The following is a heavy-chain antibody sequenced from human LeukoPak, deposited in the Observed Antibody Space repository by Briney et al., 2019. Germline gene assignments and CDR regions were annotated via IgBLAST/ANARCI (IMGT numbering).Heavy chain of an antibody. CDR1: GGSITTYY. CDR2: INHSGST. V-gene: IGHV4-34*01. D-gene: IGHD2-2*01. CDR3: ARGCSSTSCPLYDY. J-gene: IGHJ4*02. Sequence: ASETLSLTCTVSGGSITTYYWSWIRQPPGKGLEWIGEINHSGSTNYNPSLKSRVTISVDTSKNQFSLKLSSVTAADTAVYYCARGCSSTSCPLYDYWGQGTLVTVSS.